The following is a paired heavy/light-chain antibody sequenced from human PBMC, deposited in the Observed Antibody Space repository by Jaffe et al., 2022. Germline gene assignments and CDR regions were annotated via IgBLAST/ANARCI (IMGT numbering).Heavy chain of an antibody. CDR1: GGTFSSYT. CDR3: ALTPRSMVRGVIRPVVDYYYYYMDV. CDR2: IIPILGIA. D-gene: IGHD3-10*01. V-gene: IGHV1-69*02. J-gene: IGHJ6*03. Sequence: QVQLVQSGAEVKKPGSSVKVSCKASGGTFSSYTISWVRQAPGQGLEWMGRIIPILGIANYAQKFQGRVTITADKSTSTAYMELSSLRSEDTAVYYCALTPRSMVRGVIRPVVDYYYYYMDVWGKGTTVTVSS.
Light chain of an antibody. V-gene: IGKV2-40*01. J-gene: IGKJ1*01. CDR1: QSLLDSDDGNTY. Sequence: DIVMTQTPLSLPVTPGEPASISCRSSQSLLDSDDGNTYLDWYLQKPGQSPQLLIYTLSYRASGVPDRFSGSGSGTDFTLKISRVEAEDVGVYYCMQRIEFPSFGQGTKVEIK. CDR3: MQRIEFPS. CDR2: TLS.